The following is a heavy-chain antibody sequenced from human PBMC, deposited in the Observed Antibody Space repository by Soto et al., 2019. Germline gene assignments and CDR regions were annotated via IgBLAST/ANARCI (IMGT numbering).Heavy chain of an antibody. D-gene: IGHD3-10*01. CDR2: MNPNSGNT. V-gene: IGHV1-8*02. Sequence: ASVKVSCKASGYTFNNYDIHWVRQAPGHGLEWMGWMNPNSGNTGYAQNFRGRVTMTQNTAIGTAYMELSSLRSDDTATYYCTRAYGAETFDFWGQGTQVT. J-gene: IGHJ5*01. CDR1: GYTFNNYD. CDR3: TRAYGAETFDF.